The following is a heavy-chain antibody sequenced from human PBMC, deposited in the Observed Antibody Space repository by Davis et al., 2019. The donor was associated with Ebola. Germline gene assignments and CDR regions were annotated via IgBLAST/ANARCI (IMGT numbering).Heavy chain of an antibody. CDR2: MRYDDSDK. CDR3: AKPLYSNYEGIYD. D-gene: IGHD4-11*01. V-gene: IGHV3-30*02. J-gene: IGHJ4*02. Sequence: GESLNISCAASGFTFRLYGMHWVRQAPGKGLEWLAFMRYDDSDKYYADSLKGRFTISRDISKNTLYLQMSSLRSEDTALYFCAKPLYSNYEGIYDWGQGTLVTVSS. CDR1: GFTFRLYG.